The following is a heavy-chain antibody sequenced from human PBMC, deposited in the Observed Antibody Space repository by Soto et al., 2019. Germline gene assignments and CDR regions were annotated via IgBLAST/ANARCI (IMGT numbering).Heavy chain of an antibody. J-gene: IGHJ4*02. D-gene: IGHD6-13*01. Sequence: GASVKVSCKASGGTFSSYAISWVRQAPGQGLEWMGGIIPIFGTANYAQKFQGRVTITADESTSTAYMELSSLRSEDTAVYYCARAPGLYSSHPGFHEYYFDYWGQGTLVTVSS. CDR2: IIPIFGTA. CDR3: ARAPGLYSSHPGFHEYYFDY. V-gene: IGHV1-69*13. CDR1: GGTFSSYA.